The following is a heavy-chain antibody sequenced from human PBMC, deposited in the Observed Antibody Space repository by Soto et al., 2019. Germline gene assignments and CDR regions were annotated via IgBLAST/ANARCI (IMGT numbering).Heavy chain of an antibody. D-gene: IGHD5-12*01. V-gene: IGHV4-31*03. CDR1: GGSISRGGYY. Sequence: QVQLQESGPGLVKPSQTLYLTCPGSGGSISRGGYYWSWIRQHPGKGLEWIGYIYYSGSTYYNPSLKSGVTISVDTSKNRFSLKRSSVTAADTAVYYWARGSVDIVATTQDAFDSWGQGTMVTVSS. J-gene: IGHJ3*02. CDR3: ARGSVDIVATTQDAFDS. CDR2: IYYSGST.